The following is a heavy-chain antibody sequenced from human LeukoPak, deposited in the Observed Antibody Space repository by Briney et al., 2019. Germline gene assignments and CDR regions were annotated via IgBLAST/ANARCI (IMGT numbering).Heavy chain of an antibody. CDR1: GFTFSSYG. CDR2: ISYDGSNK. V-gene: IGHV3-30*18. J-gene: IGHJ4*02. D-gene: IGHD6-19*01. Sequence: GGSLRLSCESSGFTFSSYGMHWVRQAPGKGLEWVAVISYDGSNKYYADSVKGRFTISRDNSKNTLYLQMNSLRAEDTAAYYCAKGTGYSSGWLTEGDYWGQGTLVTVSS. CDR3: AKGTGYSSGWLTEGDY.